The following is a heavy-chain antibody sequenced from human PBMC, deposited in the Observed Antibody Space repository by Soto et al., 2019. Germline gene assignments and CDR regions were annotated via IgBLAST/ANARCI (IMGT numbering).Heavy chain of an antibody. V-gene: IGHV1-46*01. D-gene: IGHD2-15*01. CDR3: ARVYCSGGSCYGIAY. CDR2: INPSGGS. J-gene: IGHJ4*02. CDR1: GYTFTTYY. Sequence: QVQLVQSGAEVKKPGASVTVSCKASGYTFTTYYMHWVRQAPGQGLEWIGIINPSGGSLYAQKFQGRVTMTRDTSTSTVYMELSSLRSEDTAVYYCARVYCSGGSCYGIAYWGQGTLVTVSS.